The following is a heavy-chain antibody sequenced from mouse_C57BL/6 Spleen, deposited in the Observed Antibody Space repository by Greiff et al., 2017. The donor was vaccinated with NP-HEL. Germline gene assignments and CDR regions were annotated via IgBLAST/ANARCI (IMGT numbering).Heavy chain of an antibody. D-gene: IGHD2-4*01. CDR2: IYPRSGNT. CDR3: ASVYYDYGRFAY. Sequence: QVQLQQSGAELARPGASVKLSCKASGYTFTSYGISWVKQRTGQGLEWIGEIYPRSGNTYYNEKFKGKATLTVDKSSSTAYMLLSSLTSEDSAVYFCASVYYDYGRFAYWGQGTLVTVSA. V-gene: IGHV1-81*01. CDR1: GYTFTSYG. J-gene: IGHJ3*01.